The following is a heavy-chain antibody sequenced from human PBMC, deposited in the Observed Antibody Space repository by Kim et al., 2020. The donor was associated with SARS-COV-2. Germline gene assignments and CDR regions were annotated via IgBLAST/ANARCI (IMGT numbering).Heavy chain of an antibody. Sequence: GGSLRLSCLASGFPFSDHYMDWVRQAPGKGLEWVGRVRKKINAYATEYAASVKGRFTISRDDSKNSLFLEMNNLENEDTAMYYCARGPDRFNYYYYGLDVWGQGTTVTVSS. D-gene: IGHD3-16*01. CDR1: GFPFSDHY. J-gene: IGHJ6*02. CDR2: VRKKINAYAT. CDR3: ARGPDRFNYYYYGLDV. V-gene: IGHV3-72*01.